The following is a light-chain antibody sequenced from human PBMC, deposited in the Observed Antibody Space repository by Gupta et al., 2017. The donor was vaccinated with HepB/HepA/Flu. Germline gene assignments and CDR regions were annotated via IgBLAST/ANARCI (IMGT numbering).Light chain of an antibody. V-gene: IGKV3-15*01. CDR1: HSVSSS. CDR3: QQDKDWPPLT. CDR2: GAS. J-gene: IGKJ4*01. Sequence: VMTQTKDTLTVSPGERATLSCRASHSVSSSLAWYQQKPGQAPSLLIYGASTRATGIPARFSGSGSGTEFTLTISSRQSEDFAVYYCQQDKDWPPLTFGGGTKMEIK.